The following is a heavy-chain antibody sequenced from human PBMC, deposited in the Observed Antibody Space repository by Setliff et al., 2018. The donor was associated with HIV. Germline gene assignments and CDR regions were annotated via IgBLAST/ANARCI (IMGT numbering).Heavy chain of an antibody. CDR2: IYYSGTT. D-gene: IGHD7-27*01. CDR3: ARQPSWGSIDY. CDR1: GGSISSGGYY. Sequence: SLTCTVSGGSISSGGYYWSWIRQHPGKGLGWIGYIYYSGTTHYNPSLKSRVFISVDTSKNQFSLKLSSVTAADTAVYYCARQPSWGSIDYWGQGTLVTVSS. V-gene: IGHV4-31*03. J-gene: IGHJ4*02.